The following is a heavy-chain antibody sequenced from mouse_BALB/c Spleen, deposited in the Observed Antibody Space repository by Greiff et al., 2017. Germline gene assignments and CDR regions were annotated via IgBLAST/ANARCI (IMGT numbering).Heavy chain of an antibody. D-gene: IGHD2-1*01. Sequence: EVQLQESGAELVRSGASVKLSCTASGFNIKDYYMHWVKQRPEQGLEWIGWIDPENGDTEYAPKFQGKATMTADTSSNTAYLQLSSLTSEDTAVYYCNGYYGNYHVYFDYWGQGTTLTVSS. CDR3: NGYYGNYHVYFDY. CDR2: IDPENGDT. J-gene: IGHJ2*01. V-gene: IGHV14-4*02. CDR1: GFNIKDYY.